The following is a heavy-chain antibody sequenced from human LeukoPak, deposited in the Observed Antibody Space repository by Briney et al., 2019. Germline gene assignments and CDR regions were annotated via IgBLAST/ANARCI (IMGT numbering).Heavy chain of an antibody. V-gene: IGHV3-33*06. J-gene: IGHJ6*03. CDR3: AKDGDPYDFWARYYYMDV. CDR1: GFTFSSYG. CDR2: IWYDGSNK. D-gene: IGHD3-3*01. Sequence: PGGSLRLSCAASGFTFSSYGMHWVRQAPGKGLEWVAVIWYDGSNKYYADSVKGRFTISRDNSKNTLYLQMNSLRAEDTAVYYCAKDGDPYDFWARYYYMDVWGKGTTVTVSS.